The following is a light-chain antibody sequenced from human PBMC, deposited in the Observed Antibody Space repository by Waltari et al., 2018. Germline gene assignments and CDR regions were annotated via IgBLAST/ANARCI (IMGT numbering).Light chain of an antibody. CDR1: QSVVYSSNNKNY. CDR3: QQYYSTSSVT. V-gene: IGKV4-1*01. CDR2: WAS. J-gene: IGKJ1*01. Sequence: DIVMTQSPDSLAVSLGARATINCKSRQSVVYSSNNKNYLAWYQQKPGQPPKLLLYWASTRQSGVPDRFSGSGSGTDFTLTISSLQAEDVAVYYCQQYYSTSSVTFGQGTKVEIK.